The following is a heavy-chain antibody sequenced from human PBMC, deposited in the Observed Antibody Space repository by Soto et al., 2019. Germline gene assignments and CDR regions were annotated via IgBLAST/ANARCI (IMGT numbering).Heavy chain of an antibody. D-gene: IGHD2-2*01. J-gene: IGHJ6*02. V-gene: IGHV3-48*02. CDR2: ISSSSSTI. Sequence: PGGSLRLSCAASGFTFSSYSMNWVRQAPGKGLEWVSYISSSSSTIYYADSVKGRFTISRDNAKNSLYLQMNSLRDEDTAVYYCAREVRWGVVVKDARRYYYGMDVWGQGTTVTVSS. CDR1: GFTFSSYS. CDR3: AREVRWGVVVKDARRYYYGMDV.